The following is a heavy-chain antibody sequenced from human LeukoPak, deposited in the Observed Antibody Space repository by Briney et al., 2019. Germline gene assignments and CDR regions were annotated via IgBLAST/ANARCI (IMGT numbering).Heavy chain of an antibody. D-gene: IGHD4-17*01. CDR2: IYYSGST. V-gene: IGHV4-59*01. CDR1: GGSISSYY. Sequence: SETLSLTCTVSGGSISSYYWSWIRQPPGKGLEWIGYIYYSGSTNYKPSPKSRVTISLDTSKNQFSLKLSSVTAADTAVYYCARDLLRPYAFDIWGQGTMVTLSS. J-gene: IGHJ3*02. CDR3: ARDLLRPYAFDI.